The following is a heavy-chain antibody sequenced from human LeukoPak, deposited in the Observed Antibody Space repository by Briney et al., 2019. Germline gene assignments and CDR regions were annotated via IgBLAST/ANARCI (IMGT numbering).Heavy chain of an antibody. CDR1: GATFSSYA. Sequence: SVKVSCKASGATFSSYAISWVRQAPGQGLEWMGRIIPILGIANYAQKFQGRVTITADKSTSTAYMELSSLRSEDTAVYYCARDLYCSSTSCYNYYGMDVWGQGTTVSVFS. D-gene: IGHD2-2*02. CDR3: ARDLYCSSTSCYNYYGMDV. CDR2: IIPILGIA. V-gene: IGHV1-69*04. J-gene: IGHJ6*01.